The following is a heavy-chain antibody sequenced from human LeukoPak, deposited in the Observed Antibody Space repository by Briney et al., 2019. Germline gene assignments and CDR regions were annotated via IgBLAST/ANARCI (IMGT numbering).Heavy chain of an antibody. CDR2: INHSGST. D-gene: IGHD4-11*01. CDR3: ARSYSNENWFDP. J-gene: IGHJ5*02. Sequence: KPSETLSLTCAVYGGSFSGYYWSWIRQPPGKGLEWIGEINHSGSTNYNPSLKSRVTISVDTSKNQFSLKLSSVTAADTAVYYCARSYSNENWFDPWGQGTLVTVSS. CDR1: GGSFSGYY. V-gene: IGHV4-34*01.